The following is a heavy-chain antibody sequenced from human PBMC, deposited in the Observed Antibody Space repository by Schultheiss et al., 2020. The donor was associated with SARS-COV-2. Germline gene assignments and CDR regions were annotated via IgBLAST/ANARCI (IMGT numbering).Heavy chain of an antibody. CDR2: IYHSGST. Sequence: SQTLSLTCAVSGYSISSGYYWGWIRQPPGKGLEWIGSIYHSGSTYYNPSLKSRVTISEDKSKNQFSLKLKSMTAADTAVYYCTSSSNYWFDPWGQGTLVTVSS. D-gene: IGHD2-2*01. CDR1: GYSISSGYY. CDR3: TSSSNYWFDP. J-gene: IGHJ5*02. V-gene: IGHV4-38-2*01.